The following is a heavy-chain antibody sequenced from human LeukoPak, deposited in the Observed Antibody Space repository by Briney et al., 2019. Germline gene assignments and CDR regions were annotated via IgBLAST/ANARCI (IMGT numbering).Heavy chain of an antibody. J-gene: IGHJ4*02. CDR2: IENDGSVK. D-gene: IGHD2-21*01. Sequence: GGSLRLSCAASGFTFSSYWMSWVRQAPGKGLEWVASIENDGSVKYYVDSVKGRFTISRDNAKNSVYLQMNSLRAEDSAVYYCAGAVWPEVYWGQGALVTVSS. V-gene: IGHV3-7*04. CDR1: GFTFSSYW. CDR3: AGAVWPEVY.